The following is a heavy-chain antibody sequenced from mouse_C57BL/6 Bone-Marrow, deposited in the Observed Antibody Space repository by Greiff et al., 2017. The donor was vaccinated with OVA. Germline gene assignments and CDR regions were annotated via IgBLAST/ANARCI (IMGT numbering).Heavy chain of an antibody. Sequence: VQLQQSGAELVRPGASVKLSCTASGFNIKDDYMHWVKQRPEQGLEWIGWIDPENGDTEYASKFQGKATITADTSSNTAYLRLSSLTSEDTAVYYCTTYRYYYGNYWGQGTTLTVSS. CDR2: IDPENGDT. CDR1: GFNIKDDY. V-gene: IGHV14-4*01. D-gene: IGHD1-1*01. CDR3: TTYRYYYGNY. J-gene: IGHJ2*01.